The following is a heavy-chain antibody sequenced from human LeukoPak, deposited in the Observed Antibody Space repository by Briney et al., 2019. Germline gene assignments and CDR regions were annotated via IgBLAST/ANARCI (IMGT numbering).Heavy chain of an antibody. J-gene: IGHJ4*02. D-gene: IGHD1-26*01. Sequence: GGSLRLSCAASGFTFSSYAMNWVRQAPGKGLEWVSSISSSSSHIYYADSVGGRFTISRDNAKNSLYLQMNSLRDEDTAVYYCARTRGVPTTYFDYWGQGTLVTVSS. CDR2: ISSSSSHI. CDR1: GFTFSSYA. V-gene: IGHV3-21*01. CDR3: ARTRGVPTTYFDY.